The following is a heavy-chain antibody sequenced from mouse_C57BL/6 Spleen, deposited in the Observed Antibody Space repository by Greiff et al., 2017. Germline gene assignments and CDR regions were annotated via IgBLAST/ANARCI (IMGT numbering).Heavy chain of an antibody. CDR2: ISSGGDYI. J-gene: IGHJ2*01. D-gene: IGHD4-1*01. Sequence: EVKLVESGEGLVKPGGSLKLSCAASGFTFSSYAMSWVRQTPEKRLEWVAYISSGGDYIYYADTVKGRFTISRDNDRNTLYLQMSSLKSEDTAMYYCTRGGWDPFDYWGQGTTLTVSS. CDR1: GFTFSSYA. V-gene: IGHV5-9-1*02. CDR3: TRGGWDPFDY.